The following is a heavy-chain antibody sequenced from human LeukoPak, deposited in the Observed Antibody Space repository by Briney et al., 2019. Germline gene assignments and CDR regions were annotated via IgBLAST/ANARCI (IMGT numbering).Heavy chain of an antibody. V-gene: IGHV5-51*01. CDR2: IYPGDSDT. CDR1: GYSFTSYW. D-gene: IGHD6-19*01. J-gene: IGHJ4*02. CDR3: ARPRGDSSGWYYYFDY. Sequence: GESLKISCKGSGYSFTSYWIGWVRQMPGKGLEWMGIIYPGDSDTRYSPPFQGQVTISADKSISTAYLQWSSLKASDTAMYYCARPRGDSSGWYYYFDYWGQGALVTVSS.